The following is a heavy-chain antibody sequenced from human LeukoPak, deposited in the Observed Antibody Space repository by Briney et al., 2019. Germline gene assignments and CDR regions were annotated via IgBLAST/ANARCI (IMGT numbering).Heavy chain of an antibody. CDR2: IKQDGSEK. J-gene: IGHJ4*02. CDR1: GFTFSSYW. D-gene: IGHD2/OR15-2a*01. Sequence: GGSLRLSRAASGFTFSSYWMSWVRQAPGKGLEWVANIKQDGSEKYYVDSVKGRFTISRDNAKNSLYLQMNSLRAEDTAVYYCAREPISSPIDYWGQGTLVTVSS. CDR3: AREPISSPIDY. V-gene: IGHV3-7*01.